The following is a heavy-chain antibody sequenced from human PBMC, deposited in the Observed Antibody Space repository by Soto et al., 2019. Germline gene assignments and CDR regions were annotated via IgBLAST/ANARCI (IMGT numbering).Heavy chain of an antibody. CDR1: GFSFISYA. D-gene: IGHD6-13*01. J-gene: IGHJ3*02. CDR2: ISGSGGSR. V-gene: IGHV3-23*01. Sequence: EVQMLESGGGLVQPGGSLRLSCEVSGFSFISYAMSWVRQAPGKGLEWVSLISGSGGSRYYADSVKGRFTISRDYSRDTLFLQMNSLRAEDTAVYHCARNWGVATSSAAFDIWGQGTTVTVSS. CDR3: ARNWGVATSSAAFDI.